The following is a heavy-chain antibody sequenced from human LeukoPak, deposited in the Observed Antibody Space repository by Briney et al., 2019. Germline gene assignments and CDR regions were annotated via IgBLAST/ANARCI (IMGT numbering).Heavy chain of an antibody. J-gene: IGHJ4*02. D-gene: IGHD2-8*01. CDR3: ARVGNGGAWFDF. V-gene: IGHV4-59*01. CDR2: VYATGTT. CDR1: SGSLTGYY. Sequence: PSETLSLTCTVSSGSLTGYYWSWIRQPPGKGLEWIAYVYATGTTNYNPSLKTRATISMDTSKNQLSLTLTSVTAADTAVYYCARVGNGGAWFDFWGQGTLVSVSS.